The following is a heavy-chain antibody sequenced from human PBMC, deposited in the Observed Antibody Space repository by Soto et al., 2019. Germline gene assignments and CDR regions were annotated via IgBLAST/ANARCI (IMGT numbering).Heavy chain of an antibody. V-gene: IGHV3-48*03. CDR1: GFSFSSFA. J-gene: IGHJ4*02. CDR2: ISDDGASI. CDR3: ARENSVQAWLHHFDH. Sequence: GGSLRLSCEASGFSFSSFAMNWVRQAPGRGLEWVSYISDDGASIYYADSLKGRFTISRDNAKNSLSPQMNNLRAEDTAVYYCARENSVQAWLHHFDHWGLGTLVTV. D-gene: IGHD5-18*01.